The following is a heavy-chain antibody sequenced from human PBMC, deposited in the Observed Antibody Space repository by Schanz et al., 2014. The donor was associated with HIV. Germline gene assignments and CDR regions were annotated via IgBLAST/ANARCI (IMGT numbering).Heavy chain of an antibody. CDR3: AKLGQVEWLDALDI. CDR1: GFTFSDYF. J-gene: IGHJ3*02. Sequence: VQLVESGGGLVKPGGSLRLSCAASGFTFSDYFMTWIRQAPGRGLEWVSGMRGSDDSTFYADSVKGRFTISRDNYRNTLDLQMDSLRAEDTAVYYCAKLGQVEWLDALDIWGQGLMVTVSS. D-gene: IGHD3-3*01. V-gene: IGHV3-23*04. CDR2: MRGSDDST.